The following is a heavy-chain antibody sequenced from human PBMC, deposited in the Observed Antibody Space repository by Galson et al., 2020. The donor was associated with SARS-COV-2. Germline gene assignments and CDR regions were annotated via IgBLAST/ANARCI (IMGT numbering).Heavy chain of an antibody. V-gene: IGHV3-15*01. CDR1: GISFNDAW. CDR3: TRCSWNYYYYGMDV. D-gene: IGHD3-10*01. CDR2: IAGETT. J-gene: IGHJ6*02. Sequence: GESLKISCAASGISFNDAWMTWVRQAPGKGLEWVGRIAGETTDYAASVKGRFTISRDDSKNTLYLQMNNLKTEDTAVYYCTRCSWNYYYYGMDVWGQGTTVTVSS.